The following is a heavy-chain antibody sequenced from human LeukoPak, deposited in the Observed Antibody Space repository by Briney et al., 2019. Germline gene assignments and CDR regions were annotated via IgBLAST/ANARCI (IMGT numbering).Heavy chain of an antibody. J-gene: IGHJ4*02. D-gene: IGHD5-24*01. CDR2: IIPIFGIT. CDR1: GGTFSSYA. V-gene: IGHV1-69*04. Sequence: SVKVSCKASGGTFSSYAISWVRQAPGQGLEWMGRIIPIFGITNYAQKFQGRVTITADKSTSTAYMELSSLRPEDTAVYYCARGGGDGYNYRFDYWGQGTLVTVSS. CDR3: ARGGGDGYNYRFDY.